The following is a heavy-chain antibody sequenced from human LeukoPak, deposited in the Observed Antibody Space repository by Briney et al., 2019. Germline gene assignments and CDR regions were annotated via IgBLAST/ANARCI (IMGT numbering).Heavy chain of an antibody. CDR1: GFTFSSFS. CDR3: ARRQSRYQLPSFKPWVVFDI. J-gene: IGHJ3*02. Sequence: GGSLRLSCAASGFTFSSFSMNWVRQAPGKGLEWVSSISSSSSYIYYADSVKGRFTISRDNAKPSLYLQMCGLRAEDTAVYYCARRQSRYQLPSFKPWVVFDIWGQGTMVTVSS. V-gene: IGHV3-21*01. D-gene: IGHD2-2*01. CDR2: ISSSSSYI.